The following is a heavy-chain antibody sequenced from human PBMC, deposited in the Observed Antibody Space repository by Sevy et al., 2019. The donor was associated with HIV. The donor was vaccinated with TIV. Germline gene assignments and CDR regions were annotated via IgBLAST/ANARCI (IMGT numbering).Heavy chain of an antibody. Sequence: GESLKISCQASGYSFTKFWIGWVRQMPGKGLEWMGIIYPSDSDTTYSPSFQGQVTISADKSINTTYLQLSSLKASDTAMYYCARRGGYIWDNYRYDAFDIWGQGTMVTVSS. CDR3: ARRGGYIWDNYRYDAFDI. CDR1: GYSFTKFW. V-gene: IGHV5-51*01. J-gene: IGHJ3*02. CDR2: IYPSDSDT. D-gene: IGHD3-16*02.